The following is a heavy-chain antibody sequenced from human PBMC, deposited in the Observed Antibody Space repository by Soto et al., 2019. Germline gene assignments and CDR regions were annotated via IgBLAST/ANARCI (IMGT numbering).Heavy chain of an antibody. Sequence: QVQLQQWGAGLLKPSETLSLTCAVYGGSFSGYYWSWIRQPPGKGLEWIEEINHSGSTNYNPSLTRRVTISVDPSKNQFSLQLSSVTAADTAVYYCARGRDIVVVVAATEGRFDPWGQGTLVTVSS. V-gene: IGHV4-34*01. CDR1: GGSFSGYY. CDR3: ARGRDIVVVVAATEGRFDP. J-gene: IGHJ5*02. D-gene: IGHD2-15*01. CDR2: INHSGST.